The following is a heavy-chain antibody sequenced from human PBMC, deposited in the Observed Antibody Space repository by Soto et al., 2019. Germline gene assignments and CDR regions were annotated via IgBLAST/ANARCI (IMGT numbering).Heavy chain of an antibody. D-gene: IGHD3-16*01. CDR1: GGSISSGDYY. Sequence: SETLSLTCTVSGGSISSGDYYWSWIRQPPGKGLEWIGYIYYSGSTYYNPSLKSRVTISVDTSKNQFSLKLSSVTAADTAVYYCARGPVPQGGYYYGMDVWGQGTTVTVSS. CDR3: ARGPVPQGGYYYGMDV. CDR2: IYYSGST. J-gene: IGHJ6*02. V-gene: IGHV4-30-4*01.